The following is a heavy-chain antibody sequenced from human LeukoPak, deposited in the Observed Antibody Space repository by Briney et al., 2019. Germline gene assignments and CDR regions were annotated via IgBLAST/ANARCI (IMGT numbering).Heavy chain of an antibody. CDR2: IKQDGSEK. CDR3: ARVQRWLVIYGGFDY. D-gene: IGHD6-19*01. CDR1: GFTFSSYW. J-gene: IGHJ4*02. Sequence: PGGSLRLSCAASGFTFSSYWMSWVRQAPGKGLEWVANIKQDGSEKYYVDSVKGRFTISRDNAKNSLYLQMNSLRAEDTAVYYCARVQRWLVIYGGFDYWGQRTLVTVSS. V-gene: IGHV3-7*01.